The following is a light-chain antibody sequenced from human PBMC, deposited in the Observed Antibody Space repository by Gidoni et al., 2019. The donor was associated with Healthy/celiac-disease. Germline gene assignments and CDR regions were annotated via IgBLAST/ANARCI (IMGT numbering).Light chain of an antibody. J-gene: IGLJ2*01. CDR2: GKN. CDR3: NSRDSSGNPHVV. CDR1: SLRSYY. Sequence: SSELTQDPAVSVALGQTVRITCQGDSLRSYYASWYQQKQGQAPVLVIYGKNNRPSGIPDRFSGSSSGNTASLTITGAQAEDEADYYCNSRDSSGNPHVVFGGGTKLTVL. V-gene: IGLV3-19*01.